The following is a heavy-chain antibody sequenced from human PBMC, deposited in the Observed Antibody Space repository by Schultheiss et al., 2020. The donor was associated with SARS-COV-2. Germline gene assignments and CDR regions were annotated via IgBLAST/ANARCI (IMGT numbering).Heavy chain of an antibody. Sequence: SVKVSCKASGFTFTSSAVQWVRQARGQRLEWIGWIVVGSGNTNYAQKFQERVTITRDMSTSTAYMELSSLRSEDTAVYYCARDGSSGWSHNSYDGMDVWGQGTTVTVSS. CDR3: ARDGSSGWSHNSYDGMDV. CDR1: GFTFTSSA. D-gene: IGHD6-19*01. J-gene: IGHJ6*02. CDR2: IVVGSGNT. V-gene: IGHV1-58*01.